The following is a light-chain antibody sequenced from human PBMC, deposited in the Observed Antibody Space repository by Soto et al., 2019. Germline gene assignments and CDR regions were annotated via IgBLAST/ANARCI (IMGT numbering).Light chain of an antibody. J-gene: IGKJ2*01. CDR1: KTISSW. CDR2: KAS. CDR3: QQYNSYSPYT. V-gene: IGKV1-5*03. Sequence: DIPMTQSPSTLSASVGDGVTITCRTRKTISSWLAWYQQKPGKAPKLLIYKASSLESGVPSRFSGSGSGTEFTLTISSPQPDDFATYYCQQYNSYSPYTFGQGTKLEIK.